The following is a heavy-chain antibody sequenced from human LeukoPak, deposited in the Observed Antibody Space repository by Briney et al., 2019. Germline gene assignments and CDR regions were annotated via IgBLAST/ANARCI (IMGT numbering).Heavy chain of an antibody. CDR3: ARGYGSSWYNYFDY. Sequence: ASVKVSCKASGYTFTSYDINWVRQATGQGLEWMGWMNPNSGNTGYAQKFQGRVTITRNTSISTAYMELSSLRSEDTAVYYCARGYGSSWYNYFDYWGQGTLVTVSS. V-gene: IGHV1-8*03. D-gene: IGHD6-13*01. CDR1: GYTFTSYD. J-gene: IGHJ4*02. CDR2: MNPNSGNT.